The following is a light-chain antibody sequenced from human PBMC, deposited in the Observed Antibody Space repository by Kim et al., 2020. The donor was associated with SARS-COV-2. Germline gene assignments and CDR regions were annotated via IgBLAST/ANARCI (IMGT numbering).Light chain of an antibody. V-gene: IGLV1-47*01. J-gene: IGLJ2*01. CDR2: VNN. CDR1: SSNIGSNY. CDR3: ASWDDSLSGLQVV. Sequence: VTIPLSGSSSNIGSNYVYWYQQLPGTAPKLLIYVNNQRPSGVPDRFSGSKSGTSASLAISGLRSEDEADYYCASWDDSLSGLQVVFGGGTQLTVL.